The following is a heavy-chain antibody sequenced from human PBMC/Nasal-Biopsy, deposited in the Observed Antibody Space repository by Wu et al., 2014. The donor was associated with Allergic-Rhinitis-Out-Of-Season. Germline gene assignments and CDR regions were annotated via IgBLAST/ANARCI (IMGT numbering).Heavy chain of an antibody. V-gene: IGHV4-59*01. CDR1: GGSISSYY. Sequence: TLSLTCTVSGGSISSYYWSWIRQPPGKGLEWIGYIYYSGSTNYNPSLKSRVTISVDTSKNQFSLKLSSVTAADTAVYYCARAYDILTGRGYFDYWGQGTLVTVSS. CDR2: IYYSGST. D-gene: IGHD3-9*01. J-gene: IGHJ4*02. CDR3: ARAYDILTGRGYFDY.